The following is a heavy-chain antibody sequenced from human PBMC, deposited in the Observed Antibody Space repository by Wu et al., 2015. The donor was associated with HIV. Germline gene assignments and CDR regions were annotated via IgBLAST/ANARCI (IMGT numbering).Heavy chain of an antibody. D-gene: IGHD3-22*01. V-gene: IGHV1-69*13. CDR1: GGTFSQYG. Sequence: QVQLVQSGAEVKKPGASVTVSCKASGGTFSQYGFTWVRQAPGQGLEWMGRIIPIFGTPDYAQKMQGRVTITADESTSTVYMELSSLRSEDTAMYYCARERVDYDSSGYRAHRGHHFDYWGQGTLVTVSS. CDR2: IIPIFGTP. J-gene: IGHJ4*02. CDR3: ARERVDYDSSGYRAHRGHHFDY.